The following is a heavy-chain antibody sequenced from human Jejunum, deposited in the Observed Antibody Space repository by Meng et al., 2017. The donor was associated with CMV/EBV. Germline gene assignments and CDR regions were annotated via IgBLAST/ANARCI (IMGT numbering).Heavy chain of an antibody. Sequence: GFAYDNYAMAWVRQAPGKGLEWVSAISPGEGNGPGSKFYADSVEGRFTISRDNARNRLVLQMNSLRAEDTARYYCARASSGWFLLDSWGQGTLVTVSS. CDR2: ISPGEGNGPGSK. CDR1: GFAYDNYA. D-gene: IGHD6-19*01. V-gene: IGHV3-23*01. CDR3: ARASSGWFLLDS. J-gene: IGHJ4*02.